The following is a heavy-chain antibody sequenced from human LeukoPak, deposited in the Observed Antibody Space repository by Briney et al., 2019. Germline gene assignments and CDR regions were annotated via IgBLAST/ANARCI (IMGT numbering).Heavy chain of an antibody. D-gene: IGHD3-22*01. CDR1: GFTFSNSA. J-gene: IGHJ5*02. CDR2: ISGSGRNT. V-gene: IGHV3-23*01. CDR3: AKAVYYYDSSGEDWFDP. Sequence: GGSLRLSCAASGFTFSNSAMSWVRQAPGKGLDGVSTISGSGRNTYYRDSVKGRFTISRDNSNNTLYLQMNSLRAEDTAVYYCAKAVYYYDSSGEDWFDPWGQGTLVTVSS.